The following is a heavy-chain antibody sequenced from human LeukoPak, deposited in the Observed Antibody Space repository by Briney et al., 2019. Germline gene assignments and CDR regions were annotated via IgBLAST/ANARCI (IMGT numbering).Heavy chain of an antibody. CDR2: IYSGVTT. CDR1: GFTVSSNY. D-gene: IGHD5-24*01. CDR3: ARIFQDGYILGPMDY. J-gene: IGHJ4*02. Sequence: GGSLRLSCAASGFTVSSNYMSWTRQAPEKGLEWVSVIYSGVTTYYADSVKGRFTISRDNSKNTLYPQMNSLRAEDTAVYYCARIFQDGYILGPMDYWGQGTLVTVSS. V-gene: IGHV3-53*01.